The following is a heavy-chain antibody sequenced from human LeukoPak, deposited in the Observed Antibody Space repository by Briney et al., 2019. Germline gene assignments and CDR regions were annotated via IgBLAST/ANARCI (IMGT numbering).Heavy chain of an antibody. V-gene: IGHV4-34*01. CDR1: GGSFSGYY. CDR3: ARGGGRIWFDP. Sequence: PSETLSLTCAVYGGSFSGYYWSWIRQPPGKGLEWIGEINHSGSTNYNPSLKIRVTISVDTSKNQFSLKLSSVTAADTAVYYCARGGGRIWFDPWGQGTLVTVSS. J-gene: IGHJ5*02. CDR2: INHSGST. D-gene: IGHD2-15*01.